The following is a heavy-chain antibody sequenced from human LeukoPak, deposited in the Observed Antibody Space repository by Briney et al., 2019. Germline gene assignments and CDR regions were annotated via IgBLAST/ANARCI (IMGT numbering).Heavy chain of an antibody. D-gene: IGHD6-19*01. CDR1: GGSISIYY. CDR3: ARDAPIAVAGIGYYYYYYMDV. J-gene: IGHJ6*03. V-gene: IGHV4-59*12. Sequence: PSETLSLTCSVSGGSISIYYWSWIRQPPGKGLEWIGYIYYSGSTNYNPSLTSRVTISVDTSKNQFSLRLSSGTAADTAVYYCARDAPIAVAGIGYYYYYYMDVWGKGTTVTVPS. CDR2: IYYSGST.